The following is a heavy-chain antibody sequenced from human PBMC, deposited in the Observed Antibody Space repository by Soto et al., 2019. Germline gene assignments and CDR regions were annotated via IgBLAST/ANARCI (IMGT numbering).Heavy chain of an antibody. Sequence: SETLSLTCTVSGGSISSSSYYWGWIRQPPGKGLEWIGSIYYSGSTYYNPSLKSRVTISVDTSKNQFSLKLSSVTAADTAVYYCARQHIVVVTAIRLWFAPWGQGPLVTVSS. J-gene: IGHJ5*02. CDR3: ARQHIVVVTAIRLWFAP. CDR1: GGSISSSSYY. V-gene: IGHV4-39*01. CDR2: IYYSGST. D-gene: IGHD2-21*02.